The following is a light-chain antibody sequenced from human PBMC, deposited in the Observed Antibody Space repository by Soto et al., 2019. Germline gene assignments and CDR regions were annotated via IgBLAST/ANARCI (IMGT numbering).Light chain of an antibody. CDR3: QHYNTYPWT. CDR2: KAS. J-gene: IGKJ1*01. V-gene: IGKV1-5*03. CDR1: QGISSW. Sequence: DIQMTQSPSSVSASVGDRVTITCRASQGISSWLAWYQQKAGKAPKLLIYKASALESGVPSRFSGSGSGTEFTLTISSLEPEDFATYYCQHYNTYPWTFGQGTKVDIK.